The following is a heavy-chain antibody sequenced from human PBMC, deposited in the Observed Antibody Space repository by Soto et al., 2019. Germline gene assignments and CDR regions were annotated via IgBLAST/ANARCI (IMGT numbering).Heavy chain of an antibody. J-gene: IGHJ6*02. CDR1: GFTFSTYN. CDR2: ISSSSSYL. D-gene: IGHD3-10*01. Sequence: GSLRLSCAASGFTFSTYNMNWVRQAPGKGLEWVSSISSSSSYLYYADSVKGRFTISRDNAKNSLYLQMNSLRAEDTAVYYCARDYYYGSGNYYRADYYHYGMDVWGQGTTVTVSS. CDR3: ARDYYYGSGNYYRADYYHYGMDV. V-gene: IGHV3-21*01.